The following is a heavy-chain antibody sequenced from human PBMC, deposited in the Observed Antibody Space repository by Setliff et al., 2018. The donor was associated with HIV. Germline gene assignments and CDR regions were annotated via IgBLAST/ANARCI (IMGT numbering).Heavy chain of an antibody. CDR1: GASISNYY. CDR2: VYYTGIS. J-gene: IGHJ4*02. V-gene: IGHV4-59*01. D-gene: IGHD4-17*01. CDR3: ARADYDGGTYYFDF. Sequence: SETLSLTCTVSGASISNYYWSWIRQSPGRGLEWVGCVYYTGISNYNPSLKSRVTISVDTSKNHFSLRLSSVTAADTALYYCARADYDGGTYYFDFWDQGTLVTVSS.